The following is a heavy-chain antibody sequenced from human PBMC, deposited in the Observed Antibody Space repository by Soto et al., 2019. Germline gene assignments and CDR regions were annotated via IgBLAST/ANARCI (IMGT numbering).Heavy chain of an antibody. Sequence: AGGSLRLSCAASGFTFSSYAMHWVRQAPGKGLEWVAVISYDGSNKYYADSVKGRFTISRDNSKNTLYLQMNSLRAEDTALYYCVVSVAGDGMDVWGQGTTVTVSS. CDR3: VVSVAGDGMDV. V-gene: IGHV3-30-3*01. CDR1: GFTFSSYA. J-gene: IGHJ6*02. D-gene: IGHD6-19*01. CDR2: ISYDGSNK.